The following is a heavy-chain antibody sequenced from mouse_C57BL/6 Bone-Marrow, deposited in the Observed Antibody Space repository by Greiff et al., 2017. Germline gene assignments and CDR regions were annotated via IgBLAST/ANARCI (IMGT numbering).Heavy chain of an antibody. CDR3: ARRDYYGSSYDY. V-gene: IGHV4-1*01. D-gene: IGHD1-1*01. CDR2: INPDSSTI. CDR1: GIDFSRYW. Sequence: VQLKESGGGLVQPGGSLKLSCAASGIDFSRYWMSWVRRAPGTGLEWIGEINPDSSTINYAPSLKDQFIISRDNAKNTLYLQMSKVRSEDTALYYCARRDYYGSSYDYWGQGTTLTVSS. J-gene: IGHJ2*01.